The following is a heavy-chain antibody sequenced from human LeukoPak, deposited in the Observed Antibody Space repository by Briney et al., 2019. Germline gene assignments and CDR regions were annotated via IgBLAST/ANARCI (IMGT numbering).Heavy chain of an antibody. J-gene: IGHJ4*02. CDR1: GFTFSSYA. Sequence: GGSLRLSCAASGFTFSSYAMSWVRQAPGKGLEWVSAISGSGASTYYADSVRGRFTISRDNSKNMLYLQMNSLRADDTAIYYCARGLDTVDISTGFDSWGQGTLVTVSS. CDR3: ARGLDTVDISTGFDS. V-gene: IGHV3-23*01. D-gene: IGHD3-9*01. CDR2: ISGSGAST.